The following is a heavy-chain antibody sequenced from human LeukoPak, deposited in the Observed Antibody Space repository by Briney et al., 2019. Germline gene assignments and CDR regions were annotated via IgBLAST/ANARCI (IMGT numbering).Heavy chain of an antibody. V-gene: IGHV1-8*02. D-gene: IGHD3-10*01. Sequence: ASVKVSCKASGYTFTGYYMHWVRQAPGQGLEWMGWMNPNSGNTGYAQKFQGRVTMTRNTSISTAYMGLSSLRSEDTAVYYCARVAAIWPNYYGSGSYAYWGQGTLVTVSS. CDR2: MNPNSGNT. CDR1: GYTFTGYY. CDR3: ARVAAIWPNYYGSGSYAY. J-gene: IGHJ4*02.